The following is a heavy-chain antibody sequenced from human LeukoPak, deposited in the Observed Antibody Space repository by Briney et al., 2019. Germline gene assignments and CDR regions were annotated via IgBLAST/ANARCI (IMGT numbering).Heavy chain of an antibody. Sequence: SETLSLTCTVSGGSISSYYWNWIRQPPGKGLEWIGYIYSSGSTNYNPSLKSRVTMSVDTSKNQLSLRLTSVTAADTAVYYCVRSLGLQAPIDYWGQGTLVIVSS. V-gene: IGHV4-59*01. CDR1: GGSISSYY. J-gene: IGHJ4*02. D-gene: IGHD4-11*01. CDR3: VRSLGLQAPIDY. CDR2: IYSSGST.